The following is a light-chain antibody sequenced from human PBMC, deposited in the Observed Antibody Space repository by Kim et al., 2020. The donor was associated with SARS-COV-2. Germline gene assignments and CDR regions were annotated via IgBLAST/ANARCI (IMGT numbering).Light chain of an antibody. CDR1: YNINTY. Sequence: DIQMTQSPSSLSASVGDRVTITCRASYNINTYLNWYQHKPGKAPKLLIYAASVLRSGVPSRFSGSGSGAEFALTISSLQPEDFAIYYCQQSQSIPLTFGQGTKVDIK. CDR3: QQSQSIPLT. J-gene: IGKJ1*01. V-gene: IGKV1-39*01. CDR2: AAS.